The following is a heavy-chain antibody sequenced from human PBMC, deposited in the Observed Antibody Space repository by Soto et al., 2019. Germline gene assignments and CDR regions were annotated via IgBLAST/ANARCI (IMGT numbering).Heavy chain of an antibody. D-gene: IGHD2-15*01. V-gene: IGHV1-69*01. CDR2: IIPIFGTA. CDR1: GGTFSSYA. Sequence: QVQLVQSGAEVKKPGSSVKVSCKASGGTFSSYAISWMRQAPGQGLEWMGGIIPIFGTANYAQKFQGRVTITADESTSTAYMELSSLRSEDTAVYYCARDKADCSGGSCYDDYYYYGMDVWGQGTTVTVSS. J-gene: IGHJ6*02. CDR3: ARDKADCSGGSCYDDYYYYGMDV.